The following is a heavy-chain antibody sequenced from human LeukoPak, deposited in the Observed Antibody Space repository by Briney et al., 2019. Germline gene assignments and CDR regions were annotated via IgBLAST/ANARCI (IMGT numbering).Heavy chain of an antibody. V-gene: IGHV4-59*11. Sequence: PSETLSLTCTVSGGSISSHYWSWIRQPPGKGLEWIGCIYYSGSTNYNPSLKSRVTISVDTSKNQFSLKLSSVTAADTAVYYCARSGWYFDLWGRGTLVTVSS. CDR1: GGSISSHY. CDR3: ARSGWYFDL. J-gene: IGHJ2*01. CDR2: IYYSGST.